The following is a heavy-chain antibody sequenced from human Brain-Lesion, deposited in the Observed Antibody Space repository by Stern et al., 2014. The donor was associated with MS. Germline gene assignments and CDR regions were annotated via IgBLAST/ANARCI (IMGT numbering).Heavy chain of an antibody. CDR3: ATLSPGAGGNYYRHFDY. V-gene: IGHV1-24*01. Sequence: VPLVESGAEVKKPGASVKVSCKVSGYTLTELSMHWVRQAPTKGLEWMGGFDPEDGETSYAQKFQGRVTMTEDTSTDTAYMELSSLRSEDTAVYYCATLSPGAGGNYYRHFDYWGQGTLVTVSS. J-gene: IGHJ4*02. D-gene: IGHD1-26*01. CDR1: GYTLTELS. CDR2: FDPEDGET.